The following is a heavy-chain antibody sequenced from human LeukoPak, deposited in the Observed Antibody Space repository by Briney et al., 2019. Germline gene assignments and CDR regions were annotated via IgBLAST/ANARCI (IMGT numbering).Heavy chain of an antibody. J-gene: IGHJ3*02. V-gene: IGHV1-18*01. D-gene: IGHD4-17*01. CDR1: GGTFSSYA. CDR3: ARTYGDYGDDAFDI. CDR2: ISAYNGNT. Sequence: ASVKVSCKASGGTFSSYAISWVRQAPGQGLEWMGWISAYNGNTNYAQKLQGRVTMTTDTSTSTAYMELRSLRSDDTAVYYCARTYGDYGDDAFDIWGQGTMVTVSS.